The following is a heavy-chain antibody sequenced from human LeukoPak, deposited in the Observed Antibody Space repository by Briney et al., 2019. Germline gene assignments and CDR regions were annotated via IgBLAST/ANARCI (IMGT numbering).Heavy chain of an antibody. J-gene: IGHJ4*02. V-gene: IGHV3-53*01. CDR3: ARGPTVSSTWDY. D-gene: IGHD2-2*01. CDR1: GFTVSSAY. Sequence: GGSLRLSCAASGFTVSSAYVSWVRQAPGKGLEWVSSIYGGDNREYSDSVKGRYTISRDDSKNTVSLQMSSLRVEDTAVYYCARGPTVSSTWDYWGQGTLVTVSP. CDR2: IYGGDNR.